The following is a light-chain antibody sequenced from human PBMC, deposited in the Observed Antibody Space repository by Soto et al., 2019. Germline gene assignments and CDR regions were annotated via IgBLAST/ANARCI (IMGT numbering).Light chain of an antibody. CDR1: QSVLYSSNNKNY. CDR3: QLYYNTAA. CDR2: WAS. V-gene: IGKV4-1*01. J-gene: IGKJ1*01. Sequence: DIVMTQSPDSLAVSLGERATINCKSSQSVLYSSNNKNYLAWYQQKPGQPPRLLIYWASTRESGVPDRFSGSGSVTDFTLTISSRQAEDVAVYDCQLYYNTAACGQGTKVEIK.